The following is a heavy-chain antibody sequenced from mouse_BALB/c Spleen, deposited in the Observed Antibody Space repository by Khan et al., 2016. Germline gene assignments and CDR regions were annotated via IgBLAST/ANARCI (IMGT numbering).Heavy chain of an antibody. D-gene: IGHD2-1*01. CDR2: INPGSSTI. J-gene: IGHJ4*01. V-gene: IGHV4-1*02. Sequence: EVKLLESGGGLVQPGGSLKLSCAASGFDFSRYWMSWVRQAPGKGLEWIGEINPGSSTINYTPSLKDKFIISRDNAKHTLYLQMSKVRSEDTALYYCARGRWYGAMDYWGQGTSVTVSS. CDR3: ARGRWYGAMDY. CDR1: GFDFSRYW.